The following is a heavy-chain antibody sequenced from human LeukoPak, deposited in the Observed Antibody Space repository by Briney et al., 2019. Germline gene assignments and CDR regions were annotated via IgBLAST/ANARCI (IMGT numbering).Heavy chain of an antibody. V-gene: IGHV3-20*04. Sequence: GGSLRLSCAASGFTFDDYGMSWVRQAPGKGLEWVSGINWNGGSTGYADSVKGRFTTSRDNAKNTLFLQMNSLRAEDTAVYYCARSFSPPGFDYWGQGTLVTVSS. D-gene: IGHD1-14*01. J-gene: IGHJ4*02. CDR3: ARSFSPPGFDY. CDR2: INWNGGST. CDR1: GFTFDDYG.